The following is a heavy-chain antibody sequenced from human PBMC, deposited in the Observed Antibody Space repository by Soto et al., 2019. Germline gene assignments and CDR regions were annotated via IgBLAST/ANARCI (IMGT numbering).Heavy chain of an antibody. CDR3: AKDEDGSGRYYKGPYDP. CDR1: GFTFSSYA. CDR2: ISGSGGST. V-gene: IGHV3-23*01. D-gene: IGHD3-10*01. J-gene: IGHJ5*02. Sequence: PGGSLRLSCAASGFTFSSYAMSWVRQAPGKGIERVSAISGSGGSTYYADSVKGRFTISRDNSKNTLYLQMNSQRAEDTAVYYCAKDEDGSGRYYKGPYDPWGQGTLVTAPQ.